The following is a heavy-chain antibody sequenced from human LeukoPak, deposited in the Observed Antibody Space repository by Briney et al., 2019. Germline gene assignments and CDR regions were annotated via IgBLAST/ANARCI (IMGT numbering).Heavy chain of an antibody. CDR1: GVSISSYY. J-gene: IGHJ4*02. V-gene: IGHV4-59*08. Sequence: PSETLSLTCTVSGVSISSYYWSWIRQPPGKGLEWIGYIYYSGSTNYNPSLKSRVTISVDTSKNQFSLKLSSVTAADTAVYYYARYSRGFDYWGQGTLVTVSS. D-gene: IGHD6-13*01. CDR2: IYYSGST. CDR3: ARYSRGFDY.